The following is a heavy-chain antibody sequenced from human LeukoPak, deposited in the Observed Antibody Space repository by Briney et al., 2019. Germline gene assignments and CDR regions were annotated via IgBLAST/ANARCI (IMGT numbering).Heavy chain of an antibody. V-gene: IGHV3-48*04. CDR3: ASRTYLAY. J-gene: IGHJ4*02. Sequence: GGSLRLSCIASGFTLSSYTMNWVRQAPGKGLEWVSSISGSSSSIYYADSVKGRFTISRDNAKNSLYLQMHSLRADDTAVYYCASRTYLAYWGQGTLVTVSS. CDR2: ISGSSSSI. CDR1: GFTLSSYT.